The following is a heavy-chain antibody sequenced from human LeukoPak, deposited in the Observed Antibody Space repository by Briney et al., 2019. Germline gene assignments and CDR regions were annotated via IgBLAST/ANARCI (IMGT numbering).Heavy chain of an antibody. V-gene: IGHV3-66*02. J-gene: IGHJ4*02. CDR1: GFTVSTNY. D-gene: IGHD6-13*01. CDR2: VYGGNTS. Sequence: GGSLRLSCAASGFTVSTNYMSWVHQAPGKGLEWVSVVYGGNTSYYADSVKGRFTISRDTSKNTVHLQMNSLRTEDTAVYYCARAYGSNSNDYWGQGTLVTVSS. CDR3: ARAYGSNSNDY.